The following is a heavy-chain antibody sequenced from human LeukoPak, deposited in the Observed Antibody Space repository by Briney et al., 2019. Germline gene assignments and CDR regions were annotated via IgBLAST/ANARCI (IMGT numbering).Heavy chain of an antibody. CDR3: ARGLATTVTTGPYHFDS. J-gene: IGHJ4*02. CDR2: ISSNDNTI. Sequence: GGSLRLSCVASGFTFSSYEMNWVRQTPGKGLEWVSYISSNDNTIHYADSVQGRLTISRDNAKTSLYLHMNSLRAGGTAVYYCARGLATTVTTGPYHFDSWGQGTLVTVSS. D-gene: IGHD4-17*01. CDR1: GFTFSSYE. V-gene: IGHV3-48*03.